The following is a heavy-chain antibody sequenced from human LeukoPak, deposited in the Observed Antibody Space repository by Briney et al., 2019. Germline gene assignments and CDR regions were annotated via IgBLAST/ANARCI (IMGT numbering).Heavy chain of an antibody. CDR3: ARQLLYSSSWYSVAENWFDP. Sequence: PSETLSLTCTVSGGSISSYYWSWIRQPPGKGLEWIGYIYYSGSTNYNPSLKSRVTISVDTSKNQFSLKLSSVTAADTAVYYCARQLLYSSSWYSVAENWFDPWGQGTLVTVSS. CDR2: IYYSGST. J-gene: IGHJ5*02. CDR1: GGSISSYY. V-gene: IGHV4-59*08. D-gene: IGHD6-13*01.